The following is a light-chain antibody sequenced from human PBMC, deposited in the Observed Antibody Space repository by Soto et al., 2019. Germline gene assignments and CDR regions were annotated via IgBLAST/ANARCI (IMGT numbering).Light chain of an antibody. CDR2: AVS. CDR3: QQSNRFPFT. J-gene: IGKJ3*01. Sequence: DTHLTQSPSSVSASVGDRVTMTCRASDDVGGWIAWYQQQPGKAPKLLIFAVSTLHSGVPSRFSGTGSGTEFTLTVSNFQPEDFATYYCQQSNRFPFTFGPGTKVYIK. V-gene: IGKV1-12*02. CDR1: DDVGGW.